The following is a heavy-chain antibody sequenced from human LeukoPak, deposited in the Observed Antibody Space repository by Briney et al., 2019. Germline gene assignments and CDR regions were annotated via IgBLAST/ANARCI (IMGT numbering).Heavy chain of an antibody. CDR3: ARRTGWNYNYYYMDV. D-gene: IGHD1-14*01. CDR2: IYYTGST. V-gene: IGHV4-59*01. Sequence: PSETLSLTCTVSGGSISSYYWSWIRQPPGKGLEWIGYIYYTGSTNYNPSLKSRVTISVDTAKNQFSLKLASVTAADTALYYCARRTGWNYNYYYMDVWGKGTTVTVSS. CDR1: GGSISSYY. J-gene: IGHJ6*03.